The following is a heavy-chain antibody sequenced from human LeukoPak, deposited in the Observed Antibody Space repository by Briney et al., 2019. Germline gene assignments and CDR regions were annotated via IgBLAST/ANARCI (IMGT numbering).Heavy chain of an antibody. D-gene: IGHD3-22*01. Sequence: GGSLRLSCAASGFTFSSYAMSWVRQAPGKGLEWVSAISGSGGSTYYADSVKGRFTISRDNSKNTLYLQMNSLRAEDTAVYYCAKVGKKRGSSGYYDAFDIWGQGTMVTVSS. J-gene: IGHJ3*02. CDR2: ISGSGGST. V-gene: IGHV3-23*01. CDR1: GFTFSSYA. CDR3: AKVGKKRGSSGYYDAFDI.